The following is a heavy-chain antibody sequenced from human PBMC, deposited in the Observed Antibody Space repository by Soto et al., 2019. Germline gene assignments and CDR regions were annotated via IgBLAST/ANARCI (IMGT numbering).Heavy chain of an antibody. V-gene: IGHV1-8*01. Sequence: QVQLEQSGAEVRNPGASVKVSCKASGYTLTSYDINWVRQAPGQGLEWMGWMNPKSGIKGYAQKFQARVTMTSNPSISTAYMELSSLTSEDTAVYYCASTFGGVIVNLDYWGHGTLVTVSS. CDR2: MNPKSGIK. J-gene: IGHJ4*01. CDR3: ASTFGGVIVNLDY. CDR1: GYTLTSYD. D-gene: IGHD3-16*02.